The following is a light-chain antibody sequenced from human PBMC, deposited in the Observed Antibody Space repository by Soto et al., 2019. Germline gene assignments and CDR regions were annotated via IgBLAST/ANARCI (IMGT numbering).Light chain of an antibody. CDR1: QSINTF. Sequence: IQMPQSPSSLSASVGDRVTITCRASQSINTFLNWYQQKPGKAPELLIYSASNLQSGLPSRFGGSGSGTDFTLTISSLQTEDFGSYYCQQSYSTPYTFGQGTKVDIK. V-gene: IGKV1-39*01. CDR2: SAS. CDR3: QQSYSTPYT. J-gene: IGKJ2*01.